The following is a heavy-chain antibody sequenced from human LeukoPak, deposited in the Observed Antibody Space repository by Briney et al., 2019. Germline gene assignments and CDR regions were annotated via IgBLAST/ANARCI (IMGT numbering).Heavy chain of an antibody. CDR3: ARQTPYHGNHYFDY. Sequence: SETLSLTCTVSGVSISSQYWSWIRQSPGKGLEWIGYIDPTGLTSYNPSLNSRVTISEDTSKNQFSLKVRSVTTADTAVYFCARQTPYHGNHYFDYWGQGTLVTVSS. CDR1: GVSISSQY. CDR2: IDPTGLT. V-gene: IGHV4-4*09. J-gene: IGHJ4*02. D-gene: IGHD1-14*01.